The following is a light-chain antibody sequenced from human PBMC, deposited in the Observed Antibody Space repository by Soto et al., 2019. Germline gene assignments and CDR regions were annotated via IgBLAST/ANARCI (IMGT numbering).Light chain of an antibody. CDR1: SGHSSFA. Sequence: QPVLTQSPSASASLGASVRLTCTLSSGHSSFAIAWHQQQPKKGPRYLMQVNGDGSHHKGDGIPDRFSASSSGAERYLTISSLQSEDEADYYCQTWGTGIRVFGGGTKLTVL. V-gene: IGLV4-69*01. CDR3: QTWGTGIRV. CDR2: VNGDGSH. J-gene: IGLJ3*02.